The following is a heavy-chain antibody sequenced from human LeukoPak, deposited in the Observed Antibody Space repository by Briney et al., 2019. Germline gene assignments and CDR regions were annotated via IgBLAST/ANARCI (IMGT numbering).Heavy chain of an antibody. J-gene: IGHJ4*02. V-gene: IGHV1-2*06. CDR2: VNPNTVDT. CDR1: GYTFTGYY. CDR3: ARTYDTTLGIDY. Sequence: ASVKVSCKASGYTFTGYYRHWVRPAPGQGLEGVGRVNPNTVDTNYAQRFHGRVTMTLDTSISTAYMELSRLRSDDTAVYYCARTYDTTLGIDYWGQGTLVTVSS. D-gene: IGHD3-16*01.